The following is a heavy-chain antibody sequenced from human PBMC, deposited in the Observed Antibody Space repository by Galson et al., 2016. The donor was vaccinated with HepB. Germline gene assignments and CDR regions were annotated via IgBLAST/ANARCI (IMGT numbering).Heavy chain of an antibody. J-gene: IGHJ6*02. CDR1: GFTFSSYG. Sequence: SLRLSCAASGFTFSSYGIHWVRQAPGKGLEWVAVISYDGSNKYYADSVKGRFTISRDNSKNTLYLQMNSLRAEDTAVYYCAKDGGHSSSWQYYYYGMDVWGQGTTVTVSS. CDR2: ISYDGSNK. D-gene: IGHD6-13*01. V-gene: IGHV3-30*18. CDR3: AKDGGHSSSWQYYYYGMDV.